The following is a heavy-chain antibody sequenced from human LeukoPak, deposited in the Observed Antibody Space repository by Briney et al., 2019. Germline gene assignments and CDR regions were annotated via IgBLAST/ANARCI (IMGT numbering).Heavy chain of an antibody. Sequence: KPPETLSLTCTVSGGSISSYYWSWIRQPPGKGLEWIGYIYYSVSTNYNPSLKSRVTISVDTSKNQFSLKLSSVTAADTAVYYCARGRFLEEDWGQGTLVTVSS. CDR2: IYYSVST. V-gene: IGHV4-59*01. D-gene: IGHD3-3*01. CDR1: GGSISSYY. CDR3: ARGRFLEED. J-gene: IGHJ4*02.